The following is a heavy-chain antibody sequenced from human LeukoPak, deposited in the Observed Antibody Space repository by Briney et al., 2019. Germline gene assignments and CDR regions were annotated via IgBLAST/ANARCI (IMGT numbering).Heavy chain of an antibody. J-gene: IGHJ6*02. V-gene: IGHV3-48*01. D-gene: IGHD6-19*01. CDR1: GFTFSSYS. CDR2: ISSSSSTI. Sequence: GGSLRLSCAASGFTFSSYSMNWVRQAPGKGLEWVSYISSSSSTIYYADFVKGRFTISRDNAKNSLYLQMNSLRAEDTAVYYCARENVAGTDCYYGMDVWGQGTTVTVSS. CDR3: ARENVAGTDCYYGMDV.